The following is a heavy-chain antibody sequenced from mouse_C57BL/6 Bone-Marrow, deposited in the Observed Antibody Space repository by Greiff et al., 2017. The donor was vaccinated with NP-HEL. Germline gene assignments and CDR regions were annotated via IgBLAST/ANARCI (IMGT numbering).Heavy chain of an antibody. D-gene: IGHD2-3*01. Sequence: QVQLQQPGAELVRPGSSVKLSCKASGYTFTSYWMDWVKQRPGQGLEWIGNIYPSDSETHYNQKFKDKATLPVDKSSSTAYMQLSSLTSEDSAVYYCARSRWLLPYYYAMDYWGQGTSVTVSS. CDR1: GYTFTSYW. CDR2: IYPSDSET. V-gene: IGHV1-61*01. CDR3: ARSRWLLPYYYAMDY. J-gene: IGHJ4*01.